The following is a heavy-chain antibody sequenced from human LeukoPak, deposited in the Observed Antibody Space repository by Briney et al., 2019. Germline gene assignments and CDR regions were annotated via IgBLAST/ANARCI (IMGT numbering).Heavy chain of an antibody. J-gene: IGHJ4*02. CDR2: IRKKAYGGTT. D-gene: IGHD3-22*01. V-gene: IGHV3-49*04. Sequence: PGGSLRLSCTASGFTFGAYRMRWVRQAPGEGLEWVGFIRKKAYGGTTEYAASVKGRFTISRDDSKSIAYLQMNSLKTEDTAVYYCTPSPIVIPPYDSSGYHLVFDYWGQGTLVTVSS. CDR3: TPSPIVIPPYDSSGYHLVFDY. CDR1: GFTFGAYR.